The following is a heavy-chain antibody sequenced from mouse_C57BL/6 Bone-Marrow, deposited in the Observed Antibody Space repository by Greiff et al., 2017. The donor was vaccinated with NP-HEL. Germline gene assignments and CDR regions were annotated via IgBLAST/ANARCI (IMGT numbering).Heavy chain of an antibody. CDR2: IFPGSGST. Sequence: QVQLKESGPELVKPGASVKISCKASGYTFTDYYINWVKQRPGQGLEWIGWIFPGSGSTYYNEKFKGKATLTVDKSSSTAYMLLSSLTSEDSAVYFCARSSYYGSSPYYFDYWGQGTTLTVSS. J-gene: IGHJ2*01. CDR1: GYTFTDYY. V-gene: IGHV1-75*01. CDR3: ARSSYYGSSPYYFDY. D-gene: IGHD1-1*01.